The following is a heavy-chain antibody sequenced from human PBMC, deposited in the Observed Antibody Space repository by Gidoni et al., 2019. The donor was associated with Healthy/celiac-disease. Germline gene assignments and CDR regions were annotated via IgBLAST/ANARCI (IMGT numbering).Heavy chain of an antibody. V-gene: IGHV4-34*01. CDR1: GGSFRGYY. Sequence: QVQLQQWGAGLLQPSETLSLTCAVYGGSFRGYYWSWLRQPPGKGLEWIGEINHSGRTNYNPSRKSRVTISVDTSKNQFSLKLSSWTAADTAVYYWARRGGSYAYYFDYWGQGTLVTVSS. D-gene: IGHD1-26*01. J-gene: IGHJ4*02. CDR3: ARRGGSYAYYFDY. CDR2: INHSGRT.